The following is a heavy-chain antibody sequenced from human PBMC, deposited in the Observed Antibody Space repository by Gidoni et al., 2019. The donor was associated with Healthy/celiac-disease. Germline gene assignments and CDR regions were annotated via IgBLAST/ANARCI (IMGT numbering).Heavy chain of an antibody. D-gene: IGHD6-19*01. Sequence: EVQLVESGGGLVQPGGSLRLSCAASGFTFSSYEMNWVRQAPGKGLGWVSYISSSGSTIYYADSVKGRFTISRDNAKNSLYLQMNSLRAEDTAVYYCARGGVWAVAGDDAFDIWGQGTMVTVSS. CDR3: ARGGVWAVAGDDAFDI. J-gene: IGHJ3*02. V-gene: IGHV3-48*03. CDR1: GFTFSSYE. CDR2: ISSSGSTI.